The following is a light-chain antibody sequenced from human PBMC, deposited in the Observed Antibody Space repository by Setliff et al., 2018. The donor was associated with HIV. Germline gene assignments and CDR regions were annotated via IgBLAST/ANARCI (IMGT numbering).Light chain of an antibody. CDR3: SYYGSSGTCL. V-gene: IGLV2-23*01. CDR2: EGT. Sequence: QSVLTQPASVSGSPGQSITITCSGASSDIGSYNLVSWYQQFPGKAPKLIIYEGTKRPSGISIRFSASKSDNTASLTISGLQAEDEADYHCSYYGSSGTCLFGGGTKVTVL. CDR1: SSDIGSYNL. J-gene: IGLJ3*02.